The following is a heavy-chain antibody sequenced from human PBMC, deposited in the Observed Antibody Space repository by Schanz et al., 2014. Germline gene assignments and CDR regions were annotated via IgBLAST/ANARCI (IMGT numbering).Heavy chain of an antibody. Sequence: QVQLQESGPGLVKSSETLSLTCTGSGGSISSFYWGWIRQPAGKGLEWIGRFYTSGSTNYNPSLKSRVTRSLDTSKNQFSLKLGSVTAADTAVYYCARITSYCNRGDCYFDYWGQGTLVTVSS. D-gene: IGHD2-21*02. V-gene: IGHV4-4*07. CDR3: ARITSYCNRGDCYFDY. J-gene: IGHJ4*02. CDR1: GGSISSFY. CDR2: FYTSGST.